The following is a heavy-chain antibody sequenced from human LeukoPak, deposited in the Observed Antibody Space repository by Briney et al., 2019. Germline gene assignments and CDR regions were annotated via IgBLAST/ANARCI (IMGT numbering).Heavy chain of an antibody. CDR3: AKARAAMVTDY. Sequence: GGSLRLSCAASGFTFNIYAMNWVRQAPGKGLDWVSVISGSGDSTYYADSVKGRFTISRDNSKNTLYLQMNSLRAEDTAVYYCAKARAAMVTDYWGQGTLVTVSS. CDR1: GFTFNIYA. V-gene: IGHV3-23*01. CDR2: ISGSGDST. D-gene: IGHD5-18*01. J-gene: IGHJ4*02.